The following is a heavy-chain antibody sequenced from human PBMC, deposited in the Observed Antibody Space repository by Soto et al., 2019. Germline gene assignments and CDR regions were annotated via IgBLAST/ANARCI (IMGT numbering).Heavy chain of an antibody. CDR2: IIPMFPTT. V-gene: IGHV1-69*01. D-gene: IGHD2-21*01. CDR1: GDTFGRNA. Sequence: QVQLVQSGAEVKRPGSSVRVSCKASGDTFGRNAIHWVRQAPGQGLEWMGGIIPMFPTTNYAQKFKGRLTIYADESTGTAYMEMTSLTSDDTAVYYCTKDGDSADYGYWGQGTLVTVSS. J-gene: IGHJ4*02. CDR3: TKDGDSADYGY.